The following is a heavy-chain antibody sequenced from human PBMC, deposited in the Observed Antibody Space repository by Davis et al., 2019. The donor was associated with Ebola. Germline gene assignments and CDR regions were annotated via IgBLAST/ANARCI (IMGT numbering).Heavy chain of an antibody. D-gene: IGHD4-17*01. CDR3: ARDRGHGDFYYYYGMDV. Sequence: SETLSLTCTVSGGSISSYYWSWIRQPPGKGLEWIGYIYYSGSTNYNPSLKSRVTISVDKSKNQFSLKLSSVTAADTAVYYCARDRGHGDFYYYYGMDVWGKGTTVTVSS. V-gene: IGHV4-59*12. CDR2: IYYSGST. CDR1: GGSISSYY. J-gene: IGHJ6*04.